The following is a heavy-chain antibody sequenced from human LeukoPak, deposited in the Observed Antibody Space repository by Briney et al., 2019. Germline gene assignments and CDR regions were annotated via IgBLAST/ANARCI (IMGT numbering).Heavy chain of an antibody. D-gene: IGHD3-22*01. CDR2: IYSDGRTA. CDR3: ARLVDDSSGYYLDY. Sequence: PGGSLRLSCAASGFTFRSSWMHWVRQAPGKGLVWVSRIYSDGRTATYADSVKGRFTISRDNAKNTLYLQMNSLRAEDTAVYYCARLVDDSSGYYLDYWGQGTLVTVSS. CDR1: GFTFRSSW. J-gene: IGHJ4*02. V-gene: IGHV3-74*01.